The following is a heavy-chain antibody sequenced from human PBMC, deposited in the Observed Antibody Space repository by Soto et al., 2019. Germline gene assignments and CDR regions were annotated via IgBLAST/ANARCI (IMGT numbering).Heavy chain of an antibody. CDR2: ISGSGGST. CDR3: AKDLWYNWNYFDY. J-gene: IGHJ4*02. V-gene: IGHV3-23*01. D-gene: IGHD1-20*01. CDR1: GLTFSSYA. Sequence: PXGSLILSCAASGLTFSSYAMSLVRQAPGKGLEWVSAISGSGGSTYYADSVKGRFTISRDNSKNTLYLQMNSLRAEDTAVYYCAKDLWYNWNYFDYCGQGTLVTV.